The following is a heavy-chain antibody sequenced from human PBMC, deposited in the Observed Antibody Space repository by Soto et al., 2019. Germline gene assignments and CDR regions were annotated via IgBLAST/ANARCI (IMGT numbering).Heavy chain of an antibody. V-gene: IGHV3-53*02. J-gene: IGHJ5*02. CDR1: GFTVSSNY. CDR3: ARCFIAVAGINWFDT. Sequence: EVQLVETGGGLIQPGGSLRLSCAASGFTVSSNYMSWVRQAPGKGLEWVSVIYSGGSTYYADSVKGRFTISRDNSKNTLYLQMNSLSAEYTAVYYCARCFIAVAGINWFDTWGQGTLVTVSS. CDR2: IYSGGST. D-gene: IGHD6-13*01.